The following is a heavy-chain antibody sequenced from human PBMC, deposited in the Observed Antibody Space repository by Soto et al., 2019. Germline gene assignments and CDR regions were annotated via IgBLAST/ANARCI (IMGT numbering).Heavy chain of an antibody. CDR1: GFTFSSFW. V-gene: IGHV3-7*01. CDR3: VRDRSGSYLEGFDY. J-gene: IGHJ4*02. Sequence: GVLRLSCAASGFTFSSFWMTWVRQAPGKGLEWVANIKQDGSEKYYVDSVKGRFTISRDNARNSLFLEMKSLRSEDTAVYSCVRDRSGSYLEGFDYWGQGTLVTVSS. CDR2: IKQDGSEK. D-gene: IGHD1-26*01.